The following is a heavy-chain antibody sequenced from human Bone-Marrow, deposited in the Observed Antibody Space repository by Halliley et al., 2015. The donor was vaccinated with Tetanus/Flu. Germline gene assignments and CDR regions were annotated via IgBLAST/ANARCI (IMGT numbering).Heavy chain of an antibody. J-gene: IGHJ5*02. CDR2: IYPGDSDT. CDR1: GYTLTNYW. CDR3: ARRHSRGSASRWFDP. D-gene: IGHD6-6*01. V-gene: IGHV5-51*01. Sequence: MQLVQSGAEVKKPGESPKISCKGSGYTLTNYWIGWVRQMPGKGLEWMGIIYPGDSDTTYSPSFQGQVTISVDKSISTAYLQWSSLKASDTAMYYCARRHSRGSASRWFDPWGQGTQVTVSS.